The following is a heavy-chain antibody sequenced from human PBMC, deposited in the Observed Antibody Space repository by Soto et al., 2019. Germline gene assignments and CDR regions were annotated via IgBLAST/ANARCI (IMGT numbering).Heavy chain of an antibody. D-gene: IGHD2-15*01. CDR1: GGSTSSDNY. Sequence: PSETLSLTCTVSGGSTSSDNYWSWIRQPPGKGLEWIGHIYYSGNTDYNPSLKSRLAISIDTSKNQFSLKLSSVTAADTAVYYCAREWRWGMDVWGQGTTVTVSS. V-gene: IGHV4-59*01. CDR2: IYYSGNT. J-gene: IGHJ6*02. CDR3: AREWRWGMDV.